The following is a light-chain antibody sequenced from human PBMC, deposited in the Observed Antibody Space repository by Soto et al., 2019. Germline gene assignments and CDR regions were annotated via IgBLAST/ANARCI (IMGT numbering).Light chain of an antibody. V-gene: IGKV1-5*03. Sequence: DIQMTQSPSTLSGSVGDRVTITCRASQTISSWLAWYQQKPGKAPKLLIYKASTLKSGVPSRFSGSGSGTEFTLTIRRLQPDDCATYYCQHYNSYSEAFGQGTQVERK. J-gene: IGKJ1*01. CDR3: QHYNSYSEA. CDR1: QTISSW. CDR2: KAS.